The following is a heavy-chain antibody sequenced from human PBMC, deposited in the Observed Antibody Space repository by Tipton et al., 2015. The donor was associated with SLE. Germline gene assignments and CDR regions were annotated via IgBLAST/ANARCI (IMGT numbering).Heavy chain of an antibody. Sequence: QLVQSGAEVKKPASSVKVSCQASRHIFTKNFTQWVRQGPGQGHEWMGWINPNSGDTDYAQKFQGRLSVTRDTSISTAYMELNRLTSDDTAVYFCARGLTYYSRSGRFSTRTHDDYWGQGTLVTVSS. J-gene: IGHJ4*02. CDR2: INPNSGDT. CDR3: ARGLTYYSRSGRFSTRTHDDY. CDR1: RHIFTKNF. V-gene: IGHV1-2*02. D-gene: IGHD3-10*01.